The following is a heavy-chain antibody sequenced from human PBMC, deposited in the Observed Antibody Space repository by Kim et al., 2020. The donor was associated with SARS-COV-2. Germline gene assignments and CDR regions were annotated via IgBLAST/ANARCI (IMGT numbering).Heavy chain of an antibody. CDR3: AKDFYRGIFGVVIIGY. D-gene: IGHD3-3*01. V-gene: IGHV3-30*18. Sequence: GGSLRLSCAASGFTFSSYGMHWVRQAPGKGLEWVAVISYDGSNKYYADSVKGRFTISRDNSKNTLYLQMNSLRAEDTAVYYCAKDFYRGIFGVVIIGYWGPGTLGTVSS. J-gene: IGHJ4*02. CDR1: GFTFSSYG. CDR2: ISYDGSNK.